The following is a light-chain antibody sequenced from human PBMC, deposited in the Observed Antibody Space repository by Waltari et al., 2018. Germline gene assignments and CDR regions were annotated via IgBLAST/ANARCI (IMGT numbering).Light chain of an antibody. Sequence: DVQMTQSPSSLSASVGDRVTITCRASQSIANYLNWYQQKPGKVPKLLIYAASSLHSGVPSRFSGTGSGTELTLTITNLQPEDCATYYCQQSYTTLTFGGGTKVE. CDR2: AAS. V-gene: IGKV1-39*01. J-gene: IGKJ4*01. CDR1: QSIANY. CDR3: QQSYTTLT.